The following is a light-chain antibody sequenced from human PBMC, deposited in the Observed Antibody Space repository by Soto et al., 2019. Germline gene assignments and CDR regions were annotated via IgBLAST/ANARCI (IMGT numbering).Light chain of an antibody. CDR2: AAS. CDR1: QIINTY. Sequence: DIQMTQSPSSLSASVGDRVTISCRASQIINTYVNWYLQKPGKAPKLLIYAASSLHSGVPSRFSGSGSGTYFTLTISSLQPEDFATYYCQQSFSTPLTFVQGTKVEIK. V-gene: IGKV1-39*01. CDR3: QQSFSTPLT. J-gene: IGKJ1*01.